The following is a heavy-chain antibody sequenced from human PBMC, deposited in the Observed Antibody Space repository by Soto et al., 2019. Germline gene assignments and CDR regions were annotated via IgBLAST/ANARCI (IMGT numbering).Heavy chain of an antibody. CDR3: AKDRYLDHDSRGYLFDN. V-gene: IGHV3-23*01. CDR1: GFDFSVYT. Sequence: PGGSLRLSCVAAGFDFSVYTMNWVRQAPGRGLEWVSGISGSGGSTFYADSVKGRFTISRDNSKNTLYLQMNSLRAEDTAVYYCAKDRYLDHDSRGYLFDNWGQGTLVTVSS. J-gene: IGHJ4*02. CDR2: ISGSGGST. D-gene: IGHD3-22*01.